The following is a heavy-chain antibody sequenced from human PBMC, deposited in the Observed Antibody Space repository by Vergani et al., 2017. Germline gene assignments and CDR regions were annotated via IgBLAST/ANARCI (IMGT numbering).Heavy chain of an antibody. J-gene: IGHJ5*01. D-gene: IGHD5-12*01. V-gene: IGHV3-74*01. CDR3: VRARCSGPCFMSNWFDS. CDR1: GFSFSGYW. CDR2: IKSDGSIT. Sequence: EVQLVESGGGLIHPGGSLRLSCEGSGFSFSGYWMHWVRQSPEKGLVCVSSIKSDGSITNYADSVKGRFTISRDNAKNTLYLEMNSLRGDDTAIYYCVRARCSGPCFMSNWFDSWGQGTLVTVSS.